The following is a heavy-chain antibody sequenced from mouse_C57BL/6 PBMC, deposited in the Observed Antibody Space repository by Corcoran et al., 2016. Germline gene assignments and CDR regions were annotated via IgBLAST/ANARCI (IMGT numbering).Heavy chain of an antibody. CDR1: GYAFSSYW. V-gene: IGHV1-80*01. CDR3: ASLYYGSSYDWYFDV. CDR2: IYPGDGDT. Sequence: QVQLQQSGAELVKPGASVKISCKASGYAFSSYWMNWVKQRPGKGLEWIGQIYPGDGDTNYNGKFKGKATLTADKSSSTAYMQLSSLTSEDSAVYFCASLYYGSSYDWYFDVWGTGTTVTVSS. J-gene: IGHJ1*03. D-gene: IGHD1-1*01.